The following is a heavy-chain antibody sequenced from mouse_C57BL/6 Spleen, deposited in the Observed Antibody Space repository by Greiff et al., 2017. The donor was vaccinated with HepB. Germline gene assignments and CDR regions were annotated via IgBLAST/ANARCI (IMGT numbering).Heavy chain of an antibody. CDR3: ARPGGSGAMDY. Sequence: EVQLQESGGGLVKPGGSLKLSCAASGFTFSDYGMHWVRQAPEKGLEWVAYISSGSSTIYYADTVKGRFTISRDNAKNTLFLQMTSLRSEDTAMYYCARPGGSGAMDYWGQGTSVTVSS. V-gene: IGHV5-17*01. CDR1: GFTFSDYG. J-gene: IGHJ4*01. D-gene: IGHD1-1*01. CDR2: ISSGSSTI.